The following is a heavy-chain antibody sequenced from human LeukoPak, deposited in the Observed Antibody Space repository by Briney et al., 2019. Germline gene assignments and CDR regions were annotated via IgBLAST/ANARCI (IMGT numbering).Heavy chain of an antibody. J-gene: IGHJ4*02. D-gene: IGHD3-22*01. CDR3: ARGPPYYYDSSGKTEGVDY. CDR1: GFTFSSYS. V-gene: IGHV4-34*01. CDR2: INHSGST. Sequence: PGGSLRLSCAASGFTFSSYSMNWVRQPPGKGLEWIGEINHSGSTNYNPSLKSRVTISVDTSKHQFSLKLSSVTAADTAVYYCARGPPYYYDSSGKTEGVDYWGQGTLVTVSS.